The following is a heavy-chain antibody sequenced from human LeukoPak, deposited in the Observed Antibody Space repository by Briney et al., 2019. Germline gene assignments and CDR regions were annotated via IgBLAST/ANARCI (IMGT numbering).Heavy chain of an antibody. CDR1: GFTFSSYA. CDR3: ARGPERTGVGTRYYYDMDV. Sequence: GSLRLSCAASGFTFSSYAMHWVRQAPGKGLEWVAVILYDGSNKYYADSVKGRFTISRDNSKNTLYLQMNSLRAEDTAVYYCARGPERTGVGTRYYYDMDVWGQGTTVTVSS. D-gene: IGHD2-8*01. J-gene: IGHJ6*02. CDR2: ILYDGSNK. V-gene: IGHV3-30-3*01.